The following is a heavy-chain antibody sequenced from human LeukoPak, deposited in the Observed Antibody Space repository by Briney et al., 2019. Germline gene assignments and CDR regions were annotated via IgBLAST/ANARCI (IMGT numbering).Heavy chain of an antibody. V-gene: IGHV3-64*01. CDR1: RFTFSSYA. CDR3: ATNTNLDY. D-gene: IGHD2-8*01. J-gene: IGHJ4*02. Sequence: PGGSLRLSCAASRFTFSSYAMHWVRQAPGKRLEYVSAISSNGGSTYYANSVKGRFTISRDNSKNTLYLQMGSLRAEDMAVYYCATNTNLDYWGQGTLVTVSS. CDR2: ISSNGGST.